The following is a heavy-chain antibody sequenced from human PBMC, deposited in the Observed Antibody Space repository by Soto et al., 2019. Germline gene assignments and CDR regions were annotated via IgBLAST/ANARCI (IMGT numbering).Heavy chain of an antibody. J-gene: IGHJ4*02. CDR1: GFTFSSYW. CDR2: INSDGSST. D-gene: IGHD6-19*01. V-gene: IGHV3-74*01. CDR3: ARDSSEYSSGWDFDY. Sequence: PGGSLRLSCAASGFTFSSYWMHWVRQAPGKGLVWVSRINSDGSSTSYADSVKGRFTISRDNAKNTLYLQMNSLRAEDTAVYYCARDSSEYSSGWDFDYWGQGTLVTVPQ.